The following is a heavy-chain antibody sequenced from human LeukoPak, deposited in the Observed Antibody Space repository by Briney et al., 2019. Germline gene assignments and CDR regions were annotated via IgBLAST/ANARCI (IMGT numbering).Heavy chain of an antibody. CDR2: IYPGDSDT. V-gene: IGHV5-51*01. J-gene: IGHJ4*02. D-gene: IGHD2-15*01. CDR1: GYSFTSSW. CDR3: ARRYCSGGSCYFDY. Sequence: PGGSLRISCKGSGYSFTSSWIGWVRQMRGKGLEWMGIIYPGDSDTRYSPSFQGQVTMSADKSISTAYLQWSSLRASDTAMYYCARRYCSGGSCYFDYWGQGTLVTVSS.